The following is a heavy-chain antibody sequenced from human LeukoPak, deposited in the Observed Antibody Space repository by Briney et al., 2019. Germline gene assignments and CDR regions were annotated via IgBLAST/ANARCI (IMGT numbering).Heavy chain of an antibody. CDR3: AKDRPGYNSGWYGGWNFDY. Sequence: ASVKVSCKASGYTFTGYCMHWVRQAPGQGLEWMGWINPNSGGTNYAQKFQGRVTMTRDTSISTAYMELSRLRSDDTAVYYCAKDRPGYNSGWYGGWNFDYWGQGTLVTVSS. V-gene: IGHV1-2*02. J-gene: IGHJ4*02. CDR1: GYTFTGYC. CDR2: INPNSGGT. D-gene: IGHD6-19*01.